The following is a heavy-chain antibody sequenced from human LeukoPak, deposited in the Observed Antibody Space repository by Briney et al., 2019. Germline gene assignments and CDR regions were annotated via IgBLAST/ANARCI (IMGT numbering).Heavy chain of an antibody. CDR1: GFTFSSYG. CDR2: ISGSGGST. Sequence: PGGSLRLSCAASGFTFSSYGMSWVRQAPGKGPEWVSAISGSGGSTYYADSVKGRFTISRDNSKNTLYLQMNSLRVEDTAVYYCAKSFGPVIAAAGTGADWGQGTLVTVSS. V-gene: IGHV3-23*01. D-gene: IGHD6-13*01. CDR3: AKSFGPVIAAAGTGAD. J-gene: IGHJ4*02.